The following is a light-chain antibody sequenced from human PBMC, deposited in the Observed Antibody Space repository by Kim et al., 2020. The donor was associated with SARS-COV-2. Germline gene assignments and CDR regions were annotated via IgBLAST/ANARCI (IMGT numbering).Light chain of an antibody. CDR2: DAS. CDR1: QDITNY. V-gene: IGKV1-33*01. CDR3: QQYDRRLS. J-gene: IGKJ4*01. Sequence: DIQMTQSPSSLSASVGDRVTITCQASQDITNYLNWYQQKPGKAPKLLIYDASNLETGVPSRFSGRGSGTDFTFTISSLQPEDTATYYCQQYDRRLSFGGGTKVDI.